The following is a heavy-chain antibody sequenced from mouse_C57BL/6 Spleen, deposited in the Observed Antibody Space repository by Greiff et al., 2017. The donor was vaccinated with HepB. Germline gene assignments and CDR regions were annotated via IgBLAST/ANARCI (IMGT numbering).Heavy chain of an antibody. CDR1: GYTFTDYN. Sequence: VVKPGASVKMSCKASGYTFTDYNMHWVKQSHGKSLEWIGYINPNNGGTSYNQKFKGKATLTVNKSSSTAYMELRSLTSEDSAVYYCARAYYGYDGAMDYWGQGTSVTVSS. J-gene: IGHJ4*01. CDR3: ARAYYGYDGAMDY. V-gene: IGHV1-22*01. CDR2: INPNNGGT. D-gene: IGHD2-2*01.